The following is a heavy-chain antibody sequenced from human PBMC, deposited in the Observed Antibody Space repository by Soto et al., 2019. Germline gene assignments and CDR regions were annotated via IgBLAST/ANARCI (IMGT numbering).Heavy chain of an antibody. CDR2: VSGSGGST. J-gene: IGHJ6*02. D-gene: IGHD3-9*01. Sequence: QSGGSLRLSCAASRFTFSTYAMSWVRQAPGKGLEWVSTVSGSGGSTYYADSVKGRFTISRDNSKNTLYLQMNSLRAEDTAVYYCAKEGYFGYYYGMDVWGQGTTVTVSS. V-gene: IGHV3-23*01. CDR3: AKEGYFGYYYGMDV. CDR1: RFTFSTYA.